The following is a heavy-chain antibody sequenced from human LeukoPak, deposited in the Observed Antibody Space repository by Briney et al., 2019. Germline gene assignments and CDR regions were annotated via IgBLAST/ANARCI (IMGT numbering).Heavy chain of an antibody. V-gene: IGHV3-23*01. CDR2: TTSRGESS. D-gene: IGHD2-21*02. CDR3: AYSVTRWAFQY. CDR1: GFSFDTSD. J-gene: IGHJ1*01. Sequence: GGSLRLSCVATGFSFDTSDMSWVRQAPEKGLEWVSSTTSRGESSQYADSVKGRFTISRDNSKYTLYLQMDSLRADDTALYFCAYSVTRWAFQYWGQGTLATVSS.